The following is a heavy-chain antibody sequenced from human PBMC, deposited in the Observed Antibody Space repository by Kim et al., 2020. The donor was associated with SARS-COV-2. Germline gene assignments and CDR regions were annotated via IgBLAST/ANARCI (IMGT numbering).Heavy chain of an antibody. D-gene: IGHD3-22*01. J-gene: IGHJ4*02. Sequence: ASVKVSCKASGYSFTSYGFSWVRQAPGQGLEWMGWISAYNGYTNYAQKLEGRVIMTADTSTSTAYMELRSLRSDDTAVYYCARDQMYYYDSNYLFDYWGQGTLVTVSS. CDR3: ARDQMYYYDSNYLFDY. CDR1: GYSFTSYG. V-gene: IGHV1-18*04. CDR2: ISAYNGYT.